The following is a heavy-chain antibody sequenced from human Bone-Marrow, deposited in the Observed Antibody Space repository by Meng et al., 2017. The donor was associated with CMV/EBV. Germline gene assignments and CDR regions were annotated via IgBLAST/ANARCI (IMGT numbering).Heavy chain of an antibody. J-gene: IGHJ4*02. Sequence: GESLKISCAASGFTFRSYAMNWVRQAPGKGLEWLSSISSSSSSIYYADSVQGRFTISRDNAKNSLYLQMNSLRAEDTAIYYCAKGTYSSGLCDCWGQGTLVTFSS. CDR1: GFTFRSYA. CDR2: ISSSSSSI. D-gene: IGHD6-19*01. CDR3: AKGTYSSGLCDC. V-gene: IGHV3-21*01.